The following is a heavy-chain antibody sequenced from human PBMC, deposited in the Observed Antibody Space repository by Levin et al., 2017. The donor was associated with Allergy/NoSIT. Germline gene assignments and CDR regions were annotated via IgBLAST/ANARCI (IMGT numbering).Heavy chain of an antibody. CDR3: ERGFCSGKSCYQRWFDP. CDR1: GGSIRGTY. Sequence: SQTLSLPCIVSGGSIRGTYWSWLRQSPGKGLELIGSMYYTTSPNYNPSLKSRVTMSVDTSKNQVSLRLSPVTAADTAMYYCERGFCSGKSCYQRWFDPWGRGIMVTITS. CDR2: MYYTTSP. V-gene: IGHV4-59*01. D-gene: IGHD3-3*01. J-gene: IGHJ5*02.